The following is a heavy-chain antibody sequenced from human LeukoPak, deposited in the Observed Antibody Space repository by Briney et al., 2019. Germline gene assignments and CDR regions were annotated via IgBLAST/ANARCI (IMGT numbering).Heavy chain of an antibody. D-gene: IGHD2-15*01. V-gene: IGHV4-34*01. CDR1: GGSFSGYY. CDR2: INHSGST. CDR3: ARGGYCSGGSCYKQFNYYYYYYGMDV. J-gene: IGHJ6*02. Sequence: SETLSLTCAVYGGSFSGYYWSWIRQPPGKGLEWIGEINHSGSTNYNPSLKSRVTISVDTSKNLFSLKLSSVTAADTAVYYCARGGYCSGGSCYKQFNYYYYYYGMDVWGQGTTVTVSS.